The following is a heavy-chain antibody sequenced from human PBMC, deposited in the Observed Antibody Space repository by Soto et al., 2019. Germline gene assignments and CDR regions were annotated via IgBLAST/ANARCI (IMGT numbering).Heavy chain of an antibody. Sequence: EVQLVESGGGLVQAGGSLRLSCVASGFTFSNFWMHWVRQAPGQGLVWVSRINHDGSSTNYADSAKGRITISRDNAKNTVYLQLNGLRAEYTAVYYGARDFVYYDPSVYQSTAGDVWGHGTMLTVSS. CDR1: GFTFSNFW. V-gene: IGHV3-74*01. CDR2: INHDGSST. J-gene: IGHJ3*01. D-gene: IGHD3-22*01. CDR3: ARDFVYYDPSVYQSTAGDV.